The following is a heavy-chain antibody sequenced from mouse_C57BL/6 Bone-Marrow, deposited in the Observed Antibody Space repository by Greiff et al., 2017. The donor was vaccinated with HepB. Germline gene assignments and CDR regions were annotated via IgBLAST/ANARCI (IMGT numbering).Heavy chain of an antibody. V-gene: IGHV1-5*01. J-gene: IGHJ3*01. CDR3: TRSGGFYGFAY. Sequence: VQLQQSGTVLARPGASVKMSCKTSGYTFTSYWMHWVKQRPGQGLEWIGAIYPGNSDTSYNQKFKGKAKLTAVTSASTAYMELSSLTNEDSAVYYCTRSGGFYGFAYWGQGTLVTVSA. D-gene: IGHD1-1*01. CDR1: GYTFTSYW. CDR2: IYPGNSDT.